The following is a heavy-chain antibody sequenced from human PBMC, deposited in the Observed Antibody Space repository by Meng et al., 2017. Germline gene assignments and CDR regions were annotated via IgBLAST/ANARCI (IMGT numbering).Heavy chain of an antibody. J-gene: IGHJ4*02. CDR1: GGSFSCYY. V-gene: IGHV4-34*01. Sequence: LHQVGAGLLKPSATLSLTCAVYGGSFSCYYWSWIRQPPGKGREWIGEINHSGSTNYTPSLKSRVTISVDTSKNQFSLKLSSVTAADTAVYYCARVPTYYYDSSGYYLFDYWGQGTLVTVSS. CDR3: ARVPTYYYDSSGYYLFDY. D-gene: IGHD3-22*01. CDR2: INHSGST.